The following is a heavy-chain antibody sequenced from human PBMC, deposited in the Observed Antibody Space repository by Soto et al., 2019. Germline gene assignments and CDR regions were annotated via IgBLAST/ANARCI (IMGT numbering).Heavy chain of an antibody. V-gene: IGHV3-23*01. Sequence: AGSLRLSCAASGFIFSNFAMYWVRRAPGKGLGWVSSIRQSGDRSSYADSAKGRFTISRDNSKNTLYLQMNSLRAEDTAVYYCARVRDYYDSSGQPRGWFDPWGQGTLVTVSS. CDR1: GFIFSNFA. CDR3: ARVRDYYDSSGQPRGWFDP. J-gene: IGHJ5*02. CDR2: IRQSGDRS. D-gene: IGHD3-22*01.